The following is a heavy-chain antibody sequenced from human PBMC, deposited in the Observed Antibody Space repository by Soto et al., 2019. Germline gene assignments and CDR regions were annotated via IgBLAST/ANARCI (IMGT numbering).Heavy chain of an antibody. J-gene: IGHJ4*02. CDR3: ARVGYGDYARDY. V-gene: IGHV4-34*01. D-gene: IGHD4-17*01. CDR1: GGSFSGYY. Sequence: QVQLQQWGAGLLKPSETLSLTCAVYGGSFSGYYWSWIRQPPGKGLEWIGEINHSGSTNYNPSLKSGVTISVDTSKRQCSLKLSSVTAADTAVYYCARVGYGDYARDYWGQGTLVTVSS. CDR2: INHSGST.